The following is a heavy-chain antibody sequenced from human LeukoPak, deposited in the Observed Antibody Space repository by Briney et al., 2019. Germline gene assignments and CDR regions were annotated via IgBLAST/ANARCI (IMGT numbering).Heavy chain of an antibody. CDR2: IYYSGST. V-gene: IGHV4-59*01. J-gene: IGHJ4*02. Sequence: SETLSLTCTVSGGSISSYYWSWIRQPPGKGLEWIGYIYYSGSTNYNPSLKSRVTISVDTSKNQFSLKLSSVTAADTAVYYCARGPSREFDYWGQGTPVTVSS. CDR1: GGSISSYY. CDR3: ARGPSREFDY.